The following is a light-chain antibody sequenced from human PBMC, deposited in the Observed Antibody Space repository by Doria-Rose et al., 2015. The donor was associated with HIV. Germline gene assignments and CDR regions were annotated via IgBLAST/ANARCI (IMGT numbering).Light chain of an antibody. V-gene: IGKV3-20*01. CDR3: HQYGTSWT. J-gene: IGKJ1*01. Sequence: TQSPGTLSLSPGERATLSCRASQSFSSTYLAWYQQEPGQAPSLLIYGGSTRATGIPDRFSASGSGTDFTLTINRLEPEDFALYYCHQYGTSWTFGQGTKAEI. CDR1: QSFSSTY. CDR2: GGS.